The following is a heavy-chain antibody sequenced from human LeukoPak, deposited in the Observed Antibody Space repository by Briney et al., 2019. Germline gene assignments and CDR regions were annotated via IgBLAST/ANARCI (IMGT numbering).Heavy chain of an antibody. CDR1: GYTFTSYG. D-gene: IGHD3-16*01. J-gene: IGHJ4*02. V-gene: IGHV1-18*01. CDR3: ARLSVTDYVWGS. CDR2: ISAYNGNT. Sequence: ASVKVSCKASGYTFTSYGISWVRQTPGQGLEWMGWISAYNGNTNYAQKLQGRVTMTTDTSTSTAYMELRSLRSDDTAVYYCARLSVTDYVWGSWGQGTLVTVSS.